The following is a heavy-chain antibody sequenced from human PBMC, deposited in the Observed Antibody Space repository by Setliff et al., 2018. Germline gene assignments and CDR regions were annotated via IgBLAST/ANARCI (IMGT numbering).Heavy chain of an antibody. CDR3: ARTGTYRYFDY. CDR2: IYYRGDT. J-gene: IGHJ4*02. V-gene: IGHV4-39*01. D-gene: IGHD1-1*01. Sequence: ETVSLTCPVSGASLNSGTYYWGWIRQPPGKGLEWIGRIYYRGDTYYNASLKGRLTISVDMAQNQFSLRLTSVTAADTAVYYCARTGTYRYFDYWGQGAQVTVSS. CDR1: GASLNSGTYY.